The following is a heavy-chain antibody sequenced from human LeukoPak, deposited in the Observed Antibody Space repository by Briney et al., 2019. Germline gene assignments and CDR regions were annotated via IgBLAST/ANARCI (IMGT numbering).Heavy chain of an antibody. CDR2: INWNGGST. D-gene: IGHD4-17*01. CDR3: AKAKLDYVDNWFDP. J-gene: IGHJ5*02. V-gene: IGHV3-20*04. Sequence: GGSLRLSCAASGFTFDDYGMSWVRQAPGKGLEWVSGINWNGGSTGYADSVKGRFTISRDNAKNSLYLQMNSLRAEDTAVYYCAKAKLDYVDNWFDPWGQGTLVTVSS. CDR1: GFTFDDYG.